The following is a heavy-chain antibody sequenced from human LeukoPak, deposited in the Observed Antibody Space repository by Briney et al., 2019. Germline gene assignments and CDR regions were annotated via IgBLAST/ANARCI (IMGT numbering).Heavy chain of an antibody. CDR1: GGTFSSYA. D-gene: IGHD2-8*02. CDR2: INTGNGNT. J-gene: IGHJ4*02. Sequence: GASVKVSCKASGGTFSSYAISWVRQAPGQRLEWMGWINTGNGNTKYPQRFQGRLTITRDTSASTAYMEVSSLRSEDTAIYYCARVGYCPAAGCYPYFDYWGQGALVTVSS. CDR3: ARVGYCPAAGCYPYFDY. V-gene: IGHV1-3*04.